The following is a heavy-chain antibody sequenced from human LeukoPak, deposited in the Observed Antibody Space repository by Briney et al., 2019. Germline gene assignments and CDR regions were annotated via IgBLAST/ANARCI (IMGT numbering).Heavy chain of an antibody. V-gene: IGHV3-30-3*01. D-gene: IGHD5-24*01. CDR1: GFTFSSYA. CDR3: ANGPAEYFQH. J-gene: IGHJ1*01. CDR2: ISYDGSNK. Sequence: GGSLRLSCAASGFTFSSYAMHWVRQAPGKGLEWVAVISYDGSNKYYADSVKGRFTISRDNSKNTLYLQMNSLRAEDTAVYYCANGPAEYFQHWGQGTLVTVSS.